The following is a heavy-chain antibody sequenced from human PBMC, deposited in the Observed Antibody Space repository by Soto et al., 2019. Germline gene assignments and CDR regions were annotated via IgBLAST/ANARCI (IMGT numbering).Heavy chain of an antibody. J-gene: IGHJ5*02. CDR3: TITGTTGPWFDP. Sequence: GGSLRLSCAASGFTFSGSAMHWVRQASGKGLEWVGRIRSKANSYATAYAASVKGRFTISRDDSKNTAYLQMNSLKTEDTAVYSCTITGTTGPWFDPWGQGTLVTVSS. D-gene: IGHD1-1*01. CDR2: IRSKANSYAT. V-gene: IGHV3-73*01. CDR1: GFTFSGSA.